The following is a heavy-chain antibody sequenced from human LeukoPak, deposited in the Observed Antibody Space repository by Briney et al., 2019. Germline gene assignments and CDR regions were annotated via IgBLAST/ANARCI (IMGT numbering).Heavy chain of an antibody. V-gene: IGHV3-23*01. CDR3: AKRSNFWTGYLDY. Sequence: GGSLRLSCTASKFTFSNYAMSWVRQAPGKGLEWVSVISGSGGSTYYADSVKGRFTISRDNSKDTMFLQMNSLRTEDTAVYYCAKRSNFWTGYLDYWGQGTLVTVSS. CDR2: ISGSGGST. J-gene: IGHJ4*02. CDR1: KFTFSNYA. D-gene: IGHD3/OR15-3a*01.